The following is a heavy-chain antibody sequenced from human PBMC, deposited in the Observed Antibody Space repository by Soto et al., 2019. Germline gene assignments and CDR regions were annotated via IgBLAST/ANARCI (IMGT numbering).Heavy chain of an antibody. J-gene: IGHJ4*02. CDR1: GFTFSSYG. CDR2: IWYDGSNK. Sequence: GGSLRLSCAASGFTFSSYGMHWVRQAPGKGLEWVAVIWYDGSNKYYADSVKGRFTISRDNSKNTLYLQMNSLRAEDTAVYYCAREGTRYYDILTGYYPLFDYWGQGTLVTVSS. V-gene: IGHV3-33*01. D-gene: IGHD3-9*01. CDR3: AREGTRYYDILTGYYPLFDY.